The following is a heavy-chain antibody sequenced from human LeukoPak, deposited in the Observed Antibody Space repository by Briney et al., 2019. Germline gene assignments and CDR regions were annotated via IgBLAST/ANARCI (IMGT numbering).Heavy chain of an antibody. D-gene: IGHD3-10*01. CDR1: GFTFSTYA. V-gene: IGHV3-23*01. J-gene: IGHJ4*02. CDR2: ISGSGDNT. Sequence: GGSLRLSCAASGFTFSTYAMNWVRQAPGKGLEWVSTISGSGDNTYYADSVKGRFTISRDNSKNTLYLQMNSLRAEDTAVYYCAKSGTLAFDYWGQGILVSVSS. CDR3: AKSGTLAFDY.